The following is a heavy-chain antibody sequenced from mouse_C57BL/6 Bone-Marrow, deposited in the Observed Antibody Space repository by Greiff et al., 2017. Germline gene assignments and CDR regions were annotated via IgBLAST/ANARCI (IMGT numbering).Heavy chain of an antibody. CDR2: IDPETGGT. Sequence: QVQLQQSGAELVRPGASVTLSCKASGYTFTDYEMHWVKQTPVHGLEWIGAIDPETGGTAYNQKFKGKAILTADKSSSTAYMELRSLTSEDSAVYYCTRDPRYAMDYWGQGTSVTVSS. CDR1: GYTFTDYE. D-gene: IGHD3-1*01. CDR3: TRDPRYAMDY. V-gene: IGHV1-15*01. J-gene: IGHJ4*01.